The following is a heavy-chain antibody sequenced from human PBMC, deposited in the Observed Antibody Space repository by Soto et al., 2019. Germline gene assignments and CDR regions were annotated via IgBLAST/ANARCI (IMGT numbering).Heavy chain of an antibody. J-gene: IGHJ4*02. CDR3: AKGGVVVVATSVD. V-gene: IGHV3-30*18. CDR1: GFTFSTHD. D-gene: IGHD2-15*01. CDR2: ISYDGSKK. Sequence: GGSLRLSCAVAGFTFSTHDMQWVRQAPGKGLEWVAFISYDGSKKFYADSVKGRFTISRDNSKNTLYLQMNSLRAEDTAVYYCAKGGVVVVATSVDWGQGTLVTVSS.